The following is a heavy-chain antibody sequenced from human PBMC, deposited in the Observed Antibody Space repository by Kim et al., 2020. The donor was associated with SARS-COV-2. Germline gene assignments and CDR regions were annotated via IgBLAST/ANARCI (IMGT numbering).Heavy chain of an antibody. CDR2: IYYSGST. V-gene: IGHV4-39*01. CDR1: GGSISSSSYY. J-gene: IGHJ6*02. Sequence: SETLSLTCTVSGGSISSSSYYWGWIRQPPGKGLEWIGSIYYSGSTYYNPSLKSRVTISVDTSKNQFSLKLSSVTAADTAVYYCARLAPGHGDAGVYYYYYYGMDVWGQGTTVTVSS. D-gene: IGHD4-17*01. CDR3: ARLAPGHGDAGVYYYYYYGMDV.